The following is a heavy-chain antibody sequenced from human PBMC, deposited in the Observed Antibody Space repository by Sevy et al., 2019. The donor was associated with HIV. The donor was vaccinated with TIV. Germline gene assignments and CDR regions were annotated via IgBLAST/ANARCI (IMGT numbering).Heavy chain of an antibody. CDR3: ARDRYIGNSYCSSTSCYGRLHYYYYYGMDV. CDR2: IRYDGSNK. D-gene: IGHD2-2*01. V-gene: IGHV3-30*02. J-gene: IGHJ6*02. Sequence: GGSLRLSCAASGFTFSSYGMHWVRQAPGKGLEWVAFIRYDGSNKYYADSVKGRFTISRDNSKNTLYLQMNSLRAEDTAVYYCARDRYIGNSYCSSTSCYGRLHYYYYYGMDVWGQGTTVTVSS. CDR1: GFTFSSYG.